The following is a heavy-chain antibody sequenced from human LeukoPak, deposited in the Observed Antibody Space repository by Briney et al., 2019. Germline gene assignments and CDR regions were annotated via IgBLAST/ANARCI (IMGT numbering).Heavy chain of an antibody. V-gene: IGHV3-23*01. D-gene: IGHD2-2*01. CDR3: AHGSMYQLDY. J-gene: IGHJ4*02. CDR2: ISGSGGST. Sequence: PGGSLRLSCAASGFTFSNYAMSWVRQAPGKGLEWVSAISGSGGSTYYADSAKGRFTISRDSSKNTLNLQMNSLRAEDTAVYYCAHGSMYQLDYWGQGTLVTVSS. CDR1: GFTFSNYA.